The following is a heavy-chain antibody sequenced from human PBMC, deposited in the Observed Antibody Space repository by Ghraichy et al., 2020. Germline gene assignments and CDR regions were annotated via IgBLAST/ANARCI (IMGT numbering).Heavy chain of an antibody. J-gene: IGHJ4*02. CDR1: GGSFSGYY. Sequence: SETLSLTCAVYGGSFSGYYWSWIRQPPGKGLEWIGEINHSGSTNYNPSLKSRVTISVDTSKNQFSLKLSSVTAADTAVYYCAGRTVACTASFDYWGQGTLVTVSS. V-gene: IGHV4-34*01. D-gene: IGHD6-19*01. CDR3: AGRTVACTASFDY. CDR2: INHSGST.